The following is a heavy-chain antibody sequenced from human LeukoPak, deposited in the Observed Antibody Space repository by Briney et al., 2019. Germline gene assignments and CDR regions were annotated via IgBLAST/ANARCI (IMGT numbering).Heavy chain of an antibody. CDR2: IYHSGTTYSGST. J-gene: IGHJ4*02. CDR1: GGSISSSSYY. CDR3: ARAGGYGLIDY. D-gene: IGHD5-18*01. V-gene: IGHV4-39*07. Sequence: SETLSLTCTVSGGSISSSSYYWGWIRQPPGKGLEWIGSIYHSGTTYSGSTYYNPSLKSRVTISLDTSKNQFSLKVGSMTAADTAVYYCARAGGYGLIDYWGQGTMVTVSS.